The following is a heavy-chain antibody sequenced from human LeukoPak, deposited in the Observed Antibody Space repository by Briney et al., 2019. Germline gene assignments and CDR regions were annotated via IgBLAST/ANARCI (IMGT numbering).Heavy chain of an antibody. V-gene: IGHV3-73*01. Sequence: GGSLRLSCEASGFTFSGSAMHWVRQASGKGLEWVGRIRSKANSYATAYAASVKGRFTISRDDSKNTAYLQMNSLKTEDTAVYYCTRDNGEYYYYYYMDVWGKGTTVTVSS. CDR2: IRSKANSYAT. CDR3: TRDNGEYYYYYYMDV. J-gene: IGHJ6*03. D-gene: IGHD3-10*01. CDR1: GFTFSGSA.